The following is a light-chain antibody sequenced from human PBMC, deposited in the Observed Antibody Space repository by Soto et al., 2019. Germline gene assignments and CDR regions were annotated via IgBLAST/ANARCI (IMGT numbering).Light chain of an antibody. V-gene: IGLV2-23*01. J-gene: IGLJ2*01. CDR1: SSDVGSYNL. CDR3: CSYAGRSTDVV. Sequence: QSVLTQPASVSGSPGQSITISCTGTSSDVGSYNLVSWYQQHPGKAPKLMIYEGSKRPSGVSNRLSGSKSGNTASLTISGLQAEDEADYYCCSYAGRSTDVVFGGGTKLTVL. CDR2: EGS.